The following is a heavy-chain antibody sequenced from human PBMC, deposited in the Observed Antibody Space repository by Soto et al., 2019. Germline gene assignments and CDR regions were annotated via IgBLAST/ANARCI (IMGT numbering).Heavy chain of an antibody. J-gene: IGHJ4*02. D-gene: IGHD2-15*01. CDR1: GGSISSYY. V-gene: IGHV4-59*01. CDR3: AGTRGYCSGGSCPTVVDY. CDR2: IYDSGST. Sequence: QVQLQESGPGLVKPSETLSLTCTVSGGSISSYYWSWIRQPPGKGLEWIGYIYDSGSTNYNPSLKSRVTISVDTSKNHFSLKLSSVTAADTAVYYCAGTRGYCSGGSCPTVVDYWGEGTLVTVSS.